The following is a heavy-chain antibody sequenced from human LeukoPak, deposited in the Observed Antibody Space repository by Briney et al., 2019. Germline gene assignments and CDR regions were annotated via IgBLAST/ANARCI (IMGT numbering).Heavy chain of an antibody. CDR1: GFSFSTYE. Sequence: GGSPRLSCAASGFSFSTYEMDWVRQAPGKGLEWVAYISSGGGTIYYADSVRGRFTISRDNAKNSLYLQMNSLRAEDTAVYYCAKEFIPESSGYDAFHIWGPGTMVTVSS. V-gene: IGHV3-48*03. J-gene: IGHJ3*02. CDR2: ISSGGGTI. CDR3: AKEFIPESSGYDAFHI. D-gene: IGHD3-22*01.